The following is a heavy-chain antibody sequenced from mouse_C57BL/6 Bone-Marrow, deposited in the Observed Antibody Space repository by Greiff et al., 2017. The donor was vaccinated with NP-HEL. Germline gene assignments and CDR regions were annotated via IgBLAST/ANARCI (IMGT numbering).Heavy chain of an antibody. CDR2: ISYSGST. V-gene: IGHV3-8*01. CDR3: ARYAYYYGSSSYYFDY. Sequence: EVQLQQSGPGLAKPSQPLSLPCSVTGYSITSDYWNWIRKFPGNKLEYMGYISYSGSTYYNPSLKSRISITRDTSKNQYYLQLNSVTTEDTATYYCARYAYYYGSSSYYFDYWGQGTTLTVSS. J-gene: IGHJ2*01. CDR1: GYSITSDY. D-gene: IGHD1-1*01.